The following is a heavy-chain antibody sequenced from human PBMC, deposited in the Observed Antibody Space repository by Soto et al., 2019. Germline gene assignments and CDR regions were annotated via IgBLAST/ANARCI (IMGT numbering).Heavy chain of an antibody. CDR1: GFTFSNAW. Sequence: PGGSLRLSCAASGFTFSNAWMSWVRQAPGKGLEWVGRIKSKTDGGTTDYAAPVKGRFTISRDDSKNTLYLQMNSLKTEDTAVYYCTTDRYSSGWYLAYYYGMDVWGQGTTVTVSS. CDR2: IKSKTDGGTT. D-gene: IGHD6-19*01. J-gene: IGHJ6*02. CDR3: TTDRYSSGWYLAYYYGMDV. V-gene: IGHV3-15*01.